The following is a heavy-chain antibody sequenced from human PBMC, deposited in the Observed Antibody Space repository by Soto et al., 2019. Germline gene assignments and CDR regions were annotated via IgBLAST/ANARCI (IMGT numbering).Heavy chain of an antibody. J-gene: IGHJ4*02. CDR1: GFSLSNGRMG. CDR2: IFSNDEK. V-gene: IGHV2-26*01. D-gene: IGHD3-3*01. CDR3: ARIRITIFGVVPDFDY. Sequence: QVTLKESGPVLVKPTETLTLTCTVSGFSLSNGRMGVSWIRQPPGKALEWLAHIFSNDEKSYSTSLKSRLTIPKDTSKSQVVLTMTNMDPVDTATYYCARIRITIFGVVPDFDYWGQGTLVTVSS.